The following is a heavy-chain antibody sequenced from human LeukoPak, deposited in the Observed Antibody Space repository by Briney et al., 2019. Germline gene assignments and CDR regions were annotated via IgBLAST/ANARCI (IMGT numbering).Heavy chain of an antibody. Sequence: PSQTLSLTCTVSGGSISSGSYYWRWIRQPAGKGLEWIGRIYTSGSTNYNPSLKSRVTISVDTSKNQFSLKLSSVTAADTAVYYCARVGRQLLQDYYYYYYMDVWGKGTTVTVSS. CDR2: IYTSGST. CDR1: GGSISSGSYY. V-gene: IGHV4-61*02. D-gene: IGHD2-2*01. J-gene: IGHJ6*03. CDR3: ARVGRQLLQDYYYYYYMDV.